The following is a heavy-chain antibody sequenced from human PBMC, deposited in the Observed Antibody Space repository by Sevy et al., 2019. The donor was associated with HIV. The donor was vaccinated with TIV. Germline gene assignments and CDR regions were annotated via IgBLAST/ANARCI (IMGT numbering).Heavy chain of an antibody. J-gene: IGHJ3*01. CDR1: GFIFSGYT. CDR3: ANGPARTFDV. CDR2: ISGSGGGT. V-gene: IGHV3-23*01. Sequence: GGSLRLSCAASGFIFSGYTMSWVRQAPGKGLEWVSSISGSGGGTYYADSVKGRFTISRDNSKNTLYLQANSLRAEDTAVYYRANGPARTFDVWGQGTMVTVSS.